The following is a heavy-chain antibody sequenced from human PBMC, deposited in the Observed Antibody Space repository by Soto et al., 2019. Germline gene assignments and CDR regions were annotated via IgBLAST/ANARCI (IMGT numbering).Heavy chain of an antibody. CDR3: ARGVGGYCSGGSCSFDY. J-gene: IGHJ4*02. D-gene: IGHD2-15*01. V-gene: IGHV1-8*01. CDR2: MNPNSGNT. Sequence: ASVKVSCKASGYTFTSYDINWVRQATGQGLEWMGWMNPNSGNTGYAQKFQGRVTMTRNTSISTAYMELSSLRSEDTAVYYCARGVGGYCSGGSCSFDYWGQGTLVTAPQ. CDR1: GYTFTSYD.